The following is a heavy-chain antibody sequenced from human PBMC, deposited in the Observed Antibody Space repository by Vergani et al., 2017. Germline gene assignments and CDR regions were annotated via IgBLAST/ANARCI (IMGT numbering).Heavy chain of an antibody. CDR3: AKDIDTGSGSYRVYYGMDV. J-gene: IGHJ6*02. CDR1: GFTFSSYG. D-gene: IGHD3-10*01. CDR2: ISYDGSNK. V-gene: IGHV3-30*18. Sequence: QVQLVESGGGVVQPGRSLRLSCAASGFTFSSYGMHWVRQAPGKGLEWVAVISYDGSNKYYADSVKGRFTISRDNSKNTLYLQMNSLRAEDTAVYYCAKDIDTGSGSYRVYYGMDVWGQGP.